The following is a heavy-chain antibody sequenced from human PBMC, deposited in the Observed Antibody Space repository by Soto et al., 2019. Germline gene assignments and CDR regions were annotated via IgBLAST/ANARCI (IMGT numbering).Heavy chain of an antibody. CDR3: ARAGTNDAFDF. V-gene: IGHV4-39*01. CDR1: GGSISSSNYY. CDR2: IYYSGRT. J-gene: IGHJ3*01. Sequence: SETLSLTCTVSGGSISSSNYYWGWIRQPPGKGLEWIGSIYYSGRTHYNPSLKSRVTISVDTSKNQFSLKLSSVTAADTAVFYCARAGTNDAFDFWDQGTMVTVSS.